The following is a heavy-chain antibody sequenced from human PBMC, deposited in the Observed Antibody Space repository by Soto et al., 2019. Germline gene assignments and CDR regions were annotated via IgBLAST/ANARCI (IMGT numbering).Heavy chain of an antibody. V-gene: IGHV3-30-3*01. CDR1: GFTFSSYA. J-gene: IGHJ6*02. D-gene: IGHD5-12*01. CDR3: ARVQGSGYDPHYYYYGMDV. CDR2: ISYDGSNK. Sequence: GGSLRLSCAASGFTFSSYAMHWVRQAPGKGLEWVAVISYDGSNKYYADSVKGRSTISRDNSKNTLYLQMNSLRAEDTAVYYCARVQGSGYDPHYYYYGMDVWGQGTTVTVS.